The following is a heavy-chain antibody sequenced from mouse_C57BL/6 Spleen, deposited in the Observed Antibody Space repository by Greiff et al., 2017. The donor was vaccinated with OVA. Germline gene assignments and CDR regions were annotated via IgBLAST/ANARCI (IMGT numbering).Heavy chain of an antibody. D-gene: IGHD3-2*02. J-gene: IGHJ3*01. Sequence: QVQLQQSGPELVKPGASVKISCKASGYAFSSSWMNWVKQRPGKGLEWIGRIYPGDGDTNYNGKFKGKATLTADKSSSTAYMQLSSLTSEDSAVYFCARDSSGWLAYWGQGTLVTVSA. CDR1: GYAFSSSW. CDR3: ARDSSGWLAY. V-gene: IGHV1-82*01. CDR2: IYPGDGDT.